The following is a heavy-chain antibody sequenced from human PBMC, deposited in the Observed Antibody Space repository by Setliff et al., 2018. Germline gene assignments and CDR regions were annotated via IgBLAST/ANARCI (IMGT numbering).Heavy chain of an antibody. CDR1: GFAFNNYP. J-gene: IGHJ4*02. V-gene: IGHV3-23*01. Sequence: PGGSLRLSCAASGFAFNNYPMGWVRRAPGKGLEWVSGISDDGGRTYYADSVKGRFTISRDNSKNTLYLQMSSLRAEDTAVYYCAKYVKKFAHFDYWGQGTLVTVSS. D-gene: IGHD3-16*01. CDR2: ISDDGGRT. CDR3: AKYVKKFAHFDY.